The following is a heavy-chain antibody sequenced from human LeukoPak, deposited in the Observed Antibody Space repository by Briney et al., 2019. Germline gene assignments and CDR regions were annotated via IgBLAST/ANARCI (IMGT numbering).Heavy chain of an antibody. CDR1: GFTFSTYW. CDR3: AKDPSSGFADGDAFDI. V-gene: IGHV3-23*01. Sequence: GGSLRLSCSASGFTFSTYWMSWVRQAPGKGLEWVSGISSGGGTTYYVDSVKGRFTISRDNGKATAYLQMNSLRAEDTAVYFCAKDPSSGFADGDAFDIWGQGTRVTVSS. CDR2: ISSGGGTT. D-gene: IGHD3-10*01. J-gene: IGHJ3*02.